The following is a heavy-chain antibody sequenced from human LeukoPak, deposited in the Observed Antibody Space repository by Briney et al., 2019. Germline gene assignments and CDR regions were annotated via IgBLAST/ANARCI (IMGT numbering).Heavy chain of an antibody. CDR1: GYSISSGYY. CDR3: ARVYGTIFGVSYWFDP. Sequence: SETLSLTCTVSGYSISSGYYWGWIRQPPGKGLEWIGSIYHSGSTYYNPSLKSRVTISVDTSKNQFSLKLSSVTAADTAVYYYARVYGTIFGVSYWFDPWGQGTLVTVSS. J-gene: IGHJ5*02. CDR2: IYHSGST. V-gene: IGHV4-38-2*02. D-gene: IGHD3-3*01.